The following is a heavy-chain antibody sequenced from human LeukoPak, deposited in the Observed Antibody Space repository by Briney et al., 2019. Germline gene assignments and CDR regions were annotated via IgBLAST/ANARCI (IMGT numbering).Heavy chain of an antibody. CDR1: GGSISDSSHY. CDR2: IYYSGSA. V-gene: IGHV4-39*01. D-gene: IGHD1-26*01. Sequence: SETLSLTCTVSGGSISDSSHYWGWIRQPPGKGLEWIGTIYYSGSAYNPSLKSRVTASVDTSKNQFSLKLTSVTAADTAVYYCARHGSGSFYTWFDPWGQGTLVTVSS. J-gene: IGHJ5*02. CDR3: ARHGSGSFYTWFDP.